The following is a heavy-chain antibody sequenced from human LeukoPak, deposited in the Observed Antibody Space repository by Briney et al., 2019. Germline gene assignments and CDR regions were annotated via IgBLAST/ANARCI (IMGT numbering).Heavy chain of an antibody. CDR2: MNPNSGNT. V-gene: IGHV1-8*01. CDR1: GYTFTSYD. CDR3: AKERVRGAKVYRLSYYFDY. J-gene: IGHJ4*02. D-gene: IGHD3-10*01. Sequence: ASVKVSCKASGYTFTSYDINWVRQATGQGLEWMGWMNPNSGNTGYAQKFQGRVTMTRNTSISTAYMELSSLRSEDTAVYYCAKERVRGAKVYRLSYYFDYWGQGTLVTVSS.